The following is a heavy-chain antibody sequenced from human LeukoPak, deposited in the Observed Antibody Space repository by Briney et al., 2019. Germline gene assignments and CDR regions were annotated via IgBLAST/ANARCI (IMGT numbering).Heavy chain of an antibody. J-gene: IGHJ6*03. CDR2: IYTSGST. D-gene: IGHD1-26*01. V-gene: IGHV4-4*09. Sequence: SQTLSLTCTVSGRSISSYYWSWIRQPPGKGLEWIGYIYTSGSTNYNPSLKSRVTKSVDTSKNQFSLELSSVTAADTAGYYCARRGRSGRAGLYYYYMDVWGKGTTVTVSS. CDR1: GRSISSYY. CDR3: ARRGRSGRAGLYYYYMDV.